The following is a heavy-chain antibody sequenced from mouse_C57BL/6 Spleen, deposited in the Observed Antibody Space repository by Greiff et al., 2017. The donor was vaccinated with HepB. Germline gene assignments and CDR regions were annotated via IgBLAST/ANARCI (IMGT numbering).Heavy chain of an antibody. J-gene: IGHJ4*01. CDR3: ARDYGSYAMDY. V-gene: IGHV1-82*01. CDR2: SYPGDGDT. Sequence: QVQLQQSGPELVKPGASVKISCKASGYAFSSSWMNWVTQRPGKGLEWIGRSYPGDGDTNYNGKFKGKAKLTADKSSSTAYMQLSSMTSEDSAVYFCARDYGSYAMDYWGQGTSVTVSS. CDR1: GYAFSSSW. D-gene: IGHD1-1*01.